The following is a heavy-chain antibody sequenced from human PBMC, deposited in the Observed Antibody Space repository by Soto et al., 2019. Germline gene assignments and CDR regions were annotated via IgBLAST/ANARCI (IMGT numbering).Heavy chain of an antibody. J-gene: IGHJ4*02. CDR2: ISSGAVAT. V-gene: IGHV3-23*01. CDR3: AKGRESSGYYRPFHX. D-gene: IGHD3-22*01. CDR1: GFTFSSYA. Sequence: GGSLRLSCAASGFTFSSYAMSWVRQAPGKGLEWVSAISSGAVATNYAYSVKGRFTISRDNSKNTLYLQMNSLRAEDTAVYYCAKGRESSGYYRPFHXWGQGALVTVSX.